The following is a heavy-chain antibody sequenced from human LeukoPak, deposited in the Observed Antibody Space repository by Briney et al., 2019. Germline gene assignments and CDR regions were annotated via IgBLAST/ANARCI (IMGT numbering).Heavy chain of an antibody. Sequence: SETLSPTCSVSGGSISGYYWTWIRQPAGKGLEWIGRVYTSGSTHYNPSLKTRLTMSVDTSKNQFSLKLSSVTAADTAVYYCARLITGTTTAFDIWGQGTMVTVSS. D-gene: IGHD1-7*01. CDR1: GGSISGYY. J-gene: IGHJ3*02. CDR2: VYTSGST. V-gene: IGHV4-4*07. CDR3: ARLITGTTTAFDI.